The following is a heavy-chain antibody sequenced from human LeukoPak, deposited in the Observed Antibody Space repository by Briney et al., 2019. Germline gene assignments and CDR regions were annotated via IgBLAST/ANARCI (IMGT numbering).Heavy chain of an antibody. CDR3: AKIPPPFDY. CDR1: GFTFSSYG. Sequence: GGSLRLSCAASGFTFSSYGMHWIRQAPGKGQEWEAVISYDGSNKYYADSVKGRFTISRDNSKNTLYLQMNSLRAEDTAVYYCAKIPPPFDYWGQGTLVTVSS. J-gene: IGHJ4*02. CDR2: ISYDGSNK. V-gene: IGHV3-30*18.